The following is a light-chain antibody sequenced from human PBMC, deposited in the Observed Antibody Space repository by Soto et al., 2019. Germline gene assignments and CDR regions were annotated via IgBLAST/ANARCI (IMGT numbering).Light chain of an antibody. Sequence: DIQMTQSTSSVSASVGDRVTITCRASQGISSWLGWYQQKPGQAPKLLIFAASSLQSGVPPRFSGSESGTEFTLTISSLQPEDVATYYCQQASSFPLTFGGGTKVDIK. CDR1: QGISSW. V-gene: IGKV1-12*01. CDR2: AAS. CDR3: QQASSFPLT. J-gene: IGKJ4*01.